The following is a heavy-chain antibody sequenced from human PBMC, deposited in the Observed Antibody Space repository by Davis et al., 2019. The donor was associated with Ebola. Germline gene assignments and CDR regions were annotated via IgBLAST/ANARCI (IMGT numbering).Heavy chain of an antibody. CDR2: INANRGET. V-gene: IGHV1-2*06. CDR3: ARGEAQLRFRSPFEYFQH. J-gene: IGHJ1*01. CDR1: SCTCISYD. Sequence: AAVPVSCKDCSCTCISYDICSVRQPPGYRPVWMGRINANRGETNYAQKCQGRVTMTRDTSINTAYMELSSLRSEETAVYYCARGEAQLRFRSPFEYFQHWGQGTLVSVSS. D-gene: IGHD4-17*01.